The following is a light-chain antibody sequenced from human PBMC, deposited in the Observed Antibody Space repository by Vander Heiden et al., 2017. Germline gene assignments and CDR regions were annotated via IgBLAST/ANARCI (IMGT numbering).Light chain of an antibody. CDR1: SSNIGNNY. CDR3: STWDTSLSSVV. V-gene: IGLV1-51*01. J-gene: IGLJ3*02. CDR2: DNN. Sequence: QSVLTQPPSVSASPGQKVTISCSGSSSNIGNNYVSWYQQLQGTTPKLLIYDNNKRPSGIPDRFSGSKSGTSATLGITGLQTGDEADYYCSTWDTSLSSVVFGGGTKVTVL.